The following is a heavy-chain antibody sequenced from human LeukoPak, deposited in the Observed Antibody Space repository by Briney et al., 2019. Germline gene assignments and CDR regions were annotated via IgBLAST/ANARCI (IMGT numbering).Heavy chain of an antibody. Sequence: ASVKVSCKPSGYTFTNYGISWVRQAPGQGLEWMGRIIPILGIANYAQKFQGRVTITADKSTSTAYMELSSLRSEDTAVYYCARLIVWSGYYDYWYFDLWGRGTLVTVSS. CDR3: ARLIVWSGYYDYWYFDL. CDR2: IIPILGIA. J-gene: IGHJ2*01. V-gene: IGHV1-69*04. CDR1: GYTFTNYG. D-gene: IGHD3-3*01.